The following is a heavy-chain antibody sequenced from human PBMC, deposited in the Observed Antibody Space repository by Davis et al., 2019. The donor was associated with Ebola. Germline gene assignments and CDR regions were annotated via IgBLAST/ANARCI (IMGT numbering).Heavy chain of an antibody. Sequence: GGSLRLSCAASGFSFSNYVMHWVRQAPGKGLEWVALIWYDGSNKYQADSVKGRFTISRDNSKNTVYLQMNSLRAEDTAVYYCARVGRLLAVWGQGTLVTVSS. CDR2: IWYDGSNK. CDR1: GFSFSNYV. D-gene: IGHD1-26*01. V-gene: IGHV3-30*02. J-gene: IGHJ4*02. CDR3: ARVGRLLAV.